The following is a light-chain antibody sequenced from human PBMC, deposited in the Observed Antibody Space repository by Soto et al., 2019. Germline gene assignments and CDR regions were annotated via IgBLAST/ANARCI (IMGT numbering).Light chain of an antibody. Sequence: EIVMTQSPATLSVSPGERATLSCRASQSVSSNLAWYQQKPGQAPRLLIYGASTRATGIPARFSGSGSGTEFTLTISSLQSEDLAGDYCQEYNNWPTFGQGTKVEIK. J-gene: IGKJ1*01. V-gene: IGKV3-15*01. CDR1: QSVSSN. CDR3: QEYNNWPT. CDR2: GAS.